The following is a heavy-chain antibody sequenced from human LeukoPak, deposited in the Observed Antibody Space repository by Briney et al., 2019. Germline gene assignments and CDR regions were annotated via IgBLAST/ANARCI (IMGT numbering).Heavy chain of an antibody. CDR1: GFTFSSYG. V-gene: IGHV3-33*01. CDR3: ARDSYGMDV. CDR2: IWYDGSNK. J-gene: IGHJ6*02. Sequence: GRSLRLSCAASGFTFSSYGMHWVRQAPGKGLEWVAVIWYDGSNKYYADSVKGRFTISRDNSKNTLYLQMNSLRAEDMAVYYCARDSYGMDVWGQGTTVTVSS.